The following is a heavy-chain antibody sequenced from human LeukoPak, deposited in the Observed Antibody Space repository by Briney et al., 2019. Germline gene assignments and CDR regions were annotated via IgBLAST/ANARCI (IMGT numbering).Heavy chain of an antibody. Sequence: SETLSLTCTVSGGSIRSSSYYWGWIRQPPGKGLEWIGSIYYSGRTNYNPSLKSRVTMSVDTSKNQFSLKLSSVTAADTAVYYCARGYNWFDPWGQGTLVTVSS. CDR3: ARGYNWFDP. D-gene: IGHD2-15*01. V-gene: IGHV4-39*07. CDR1: GGSIRSSSYY. CDR2: IYYSGRT. J-gene: IGHJ5*02.